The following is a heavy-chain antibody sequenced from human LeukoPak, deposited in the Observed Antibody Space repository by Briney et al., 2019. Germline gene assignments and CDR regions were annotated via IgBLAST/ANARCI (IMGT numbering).Heavy chain of an antibody. Sequence: PGGSLRLSCAASGFTFSSYSMNWVRQAPGKGLEWVSSISSSSSYIYYADSVKGRFTISRDNAKNSLYLQMNSLRAEDTAVYYCARDRAYGSGSYLFDPWGQGTLVTVSS. CDR2: ISSSSSYI. D-gene: IGHD3-10*01. CDR3: ARDRAYGSGSYLFDP. CDR1: GFTFSSYS. V-gene: IGHV3-21*01. J-gene: IGHJ5*02.